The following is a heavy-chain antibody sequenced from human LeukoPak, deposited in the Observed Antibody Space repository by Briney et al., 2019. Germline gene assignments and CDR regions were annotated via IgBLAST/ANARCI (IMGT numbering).Heavy chain of an antibody. CDR3: ARGNYRGYFDY. Sequence: KPSETLSLTCAVHGGSFSGYYWSWIRQPPGKGLEWIGEINHSGSTNYNPSLKSRVTISVDTSKNQFSLKLSSVTAADTAVYYCARGNYRGYFDYWGQGTLVTVSS. CDR2: INHSGST. CDR1: GGSFSGYY. D-gene: IGHD1-7*01. J-gene: IGHJ4*02. V-gene: IGHV4-34*01.